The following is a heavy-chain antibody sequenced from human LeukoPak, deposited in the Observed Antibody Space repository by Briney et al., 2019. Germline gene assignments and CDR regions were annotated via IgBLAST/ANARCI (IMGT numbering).Heavy chain of an antibody. CDR1: GFTFSSYG. Sequence: QPGRSLRLSCAASGFTFSSYGMHWVRQAPGKGLEWVAVIWYDGSNKYYADSVKGRFTISRDNAKNSLYLQMNSLRAEDTAVYYCARPQGPYYDILTGLDGFNYWGQGTLVTVSS. V-gene: IGHV3-33*01. D-gene: IGHD3-9*01. CDR3: ARPQGPYYDILTGLDGFNY. CDR2: IWYDGSNK. J-gene: IGHJ4*02.